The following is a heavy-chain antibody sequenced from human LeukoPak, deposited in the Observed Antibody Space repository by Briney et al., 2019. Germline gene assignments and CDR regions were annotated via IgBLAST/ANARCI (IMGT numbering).Heavy chain of an antibody. D-gene: IGHD3-10*01. CDR3: ARDVEEMITMVRGVIMSSYYYYGMDV. J-gene: IGHJ6*02. Sequence: SETLSLTCTFSGGSISSSSYYWGWIRQPPGKGLEWIGSIYYSGSTYYNPSLKSRVTISVDTSKNQFSLKLSSVTAADTAVYYCARDVEEMITMVRGVIMSSYYYYGMDVWGQGTTVTVSS. CDR2: IYYSGST. CDR1: GGSISSSSYY. V-gene: IGHV4-39*07.